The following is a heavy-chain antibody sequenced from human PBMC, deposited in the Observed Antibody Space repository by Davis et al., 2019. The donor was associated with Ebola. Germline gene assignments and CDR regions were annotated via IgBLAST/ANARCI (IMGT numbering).Heavy chain of an antibody. Sequence: GESLKTSCSASGFIFSSYAMHWVRQAPGKGLEYVSAISSNGGSTYYADSVKGRFTISRDNSKNTLYLQMSSLRAEDTAVYYCVKDSYYYDSSGYYGSLFDYWGQGTLVTVSS. CDR3: VKDSYYYDSSGYYGSLFDY. V-gene: IGHV3-64D*08. CDR1: GFIFSSYA. D-gene: IGHD3-22*01. J-gene: IGHJ4*02. CDR2: ISSNGGST.